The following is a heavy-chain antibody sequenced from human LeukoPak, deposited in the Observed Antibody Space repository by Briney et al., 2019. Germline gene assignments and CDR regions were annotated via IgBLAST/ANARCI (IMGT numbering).Heavy chain of an antibody. CDR3: ERDLGYVAVGAFDI. CDR2: IYYSGST. V-gene: IGHV4-39*02. CDR1: GDSISSSSYY. Sequence: PSETLSLTCTVSGDSISSSSYYWGWIRQPPGKGLEWIGSIYYSGSTYYNPSLKSRVTISVDTSKSQFSLKLSSVTAADTAVYYCERDLGYVAVGAFDIWGQGTMVTVSS. D-gene: IGHD2-15*01. J-gene: IGHJ3*02.